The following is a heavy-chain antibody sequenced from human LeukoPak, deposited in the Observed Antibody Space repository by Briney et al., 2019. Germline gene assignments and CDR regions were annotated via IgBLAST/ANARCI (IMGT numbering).Heavy chain of an antibody. CDR3: AGSSSSGSKDY. CDR1: RDTFTGYY. V-gene: IGHV1-2*02. J-gene: IGHJ4*02. CDR2: INPKSGGT. Sequence: ASVKVSCKASRDTFTGYYLHWVRQAPGQGLEWLGWINPKSGGTNYAQRFQARVTMTWDTSISTAYMELSSLRSDDAAVYYCAGSSSSGSKDYWGQGTLVTVSS. D-gene: IGHD3-22*01.